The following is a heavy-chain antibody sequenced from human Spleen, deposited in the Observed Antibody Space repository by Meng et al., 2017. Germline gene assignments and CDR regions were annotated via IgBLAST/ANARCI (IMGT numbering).Heavy chain of an antibody. J-gene: IGHJ4*02. Sequence: ASVKVSCKASGYTFTTFDINWVRQASGQRLEWMGWMSPNSGHTGPAQKFQGRVIMTRNTSTNTAYMELSSLKSEDTAVYYCASHCTSVCKLWGQGTLVTVSS. CDR1: GYTFTTFD. CDR3: ASHCTSVCKL. D-gene: IGHD2-8*02. CDR2: MSPNSGHT. V-gene: IGHV1-8*01.